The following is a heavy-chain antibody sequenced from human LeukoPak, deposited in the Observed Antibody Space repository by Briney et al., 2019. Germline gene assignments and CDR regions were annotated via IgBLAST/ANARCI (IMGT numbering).Heavy chain of an antibody. Sequence: GGSLRLSCAASGLTFSSYSMNWVRQAPGKGLEWVSSISSSSSYIYYADSVKGRFTISRDNAKNSLYLQMNSLRAEDTAVYYCARVVGATEGVFDYWGQGTLVTVSS. CDR1: GLTFSSYS. V-gene: IGHV3-21*01. CDR3: ARVVGATEGVFDY. D-gene: IGHD1-26*01. CDR2: ISSSSSYI. J-gene: IGHJ4*02.